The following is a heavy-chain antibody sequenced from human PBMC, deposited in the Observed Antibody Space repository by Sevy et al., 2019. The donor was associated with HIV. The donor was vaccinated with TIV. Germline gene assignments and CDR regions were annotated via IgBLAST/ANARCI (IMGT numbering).Heavy chain of an antibody. CDR2: ISSSGSAI. J-gene: IGHJ4*02. D-gene: IGHD6-19*01. V-gene: IGHV3-11*04. CDR3: PRITGWRFDY. Sequence: GGYLRLSCAASGFTFSDYYMSWIRQAPGKGLEWISYISSSGSAIYYADSVKGRFTISRDNAKNSLYLQMNSLRAEDTAVYYSPRITGWRFDYWGQGTRVTVSS. CDR1: GFTFSDYY.